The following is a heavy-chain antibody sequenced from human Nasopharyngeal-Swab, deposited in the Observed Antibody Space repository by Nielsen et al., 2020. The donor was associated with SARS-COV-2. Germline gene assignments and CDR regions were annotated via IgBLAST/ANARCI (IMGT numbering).Heavy chain of an antibody. D-gene: IGHD4-11*01. CDR2: INPNSGGT. J-gene: IGHJ4*02. CDR1: GYTFTDYY. V-gene: IGHV1-2*06. CDR3: ARVSYSNYDY. Sequence: ASVKVSCKASGYTFTDYYMHWVRQAPGQGLEWMGRINPNSGGTNYAQKFQGRVTMTRDTSISTVYMELSRLRSDDTAVYYCARVSYSNYDYWGQGTLATVSS.